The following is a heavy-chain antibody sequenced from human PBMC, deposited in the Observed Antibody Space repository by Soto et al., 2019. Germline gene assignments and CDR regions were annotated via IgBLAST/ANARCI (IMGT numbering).Heavy chain of an antibody. V-gene: IGHV1-69*13. CDR3: ARSPFYYYDSSGFPTRGYYFDY. J-gene: IGHJ4*02. Sequence: GASVKVSCKASGGTFSSYAISWVRQAPGQGLEWMGGIIPIFGTANYAQKFQGRVTITADESTSTAYMELSSLRSEDTAVYYCARSPFYYYDSSGFPTRGYYFDYWGQGTLVTVSS. D-gene: IGHD3-22*01. CDR2: IIPIFGTA. CDR1: GGTFSSYA.